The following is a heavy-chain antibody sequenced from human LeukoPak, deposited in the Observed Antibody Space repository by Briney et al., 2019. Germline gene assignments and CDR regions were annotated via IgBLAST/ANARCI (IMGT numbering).Heavy chain of an antibody. J-gene: IGHJ5*02. CDR3: ARDERVGSLSGSYLFGWFDP. D-gene: IGHD3-10*01. CDR2: IYHSGST. Sequence: PSETLSLTCTVSGGSISGSYYWGRIRQPPGKGLEWIGSIYHSGSTYYNPSLKSRVTISVDTSKNQFSLKLSSVTAADTAVYYCARDERVGSLSGSYLFGWFDPWGQGTLVTVSS. V-gene: IGHV4-38-2*02. CDR1: GGSISGSYY.